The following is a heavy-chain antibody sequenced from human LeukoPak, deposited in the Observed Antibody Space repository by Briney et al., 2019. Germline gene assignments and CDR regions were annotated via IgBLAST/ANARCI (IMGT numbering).Heavy chain of an antibody. CDR3: ARNIAAAFFPGFDP. V-gene: IGHV1-69*05. Sequence: GSSVKVSCKASGGTFTSYAISWVRQAPGQGLEWMGGIIPIFGTANYAQKFQGRVTITTDESTSTAYMELSSLRSEDTAVYYCARNIAAAFFPGFDPWGQGTLVTVSS. CDR2: IIPIFGTA. D-gene: IGHD6-13*01. J-gene: IGHJ5*02. CDR1: GGTFTSYA.